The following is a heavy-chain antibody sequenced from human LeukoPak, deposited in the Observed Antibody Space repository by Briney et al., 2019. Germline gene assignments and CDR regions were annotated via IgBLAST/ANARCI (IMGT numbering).Heavy chain of an antibody. CDR2: INHSGST. CDR3: ARQFTRRWLQLKKNWYFDL. D-gene: IGHD5-24*01. V-gene: IGHV4-34*01. J-gene: IGHJ2*01. Sequence: SETLSLTCAVYGGSFSGYYWSWIRQPPGKGLEWIGEINHSGSTNYNPSLKSRVTISVDTSKNQFSLKLSSVTAADTAVYYCARQFTRRWLQLKKNWYFDLWGRGTLVTVSS. CDR1: GGSFSGYY.